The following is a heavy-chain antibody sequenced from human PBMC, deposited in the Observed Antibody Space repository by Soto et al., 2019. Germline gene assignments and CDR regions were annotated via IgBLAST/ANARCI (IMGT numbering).Heavy chain of an antibody. CDR1: GDSVSSNRAA. Sequence: QVQLQQSGPGLVKPSQTLSLTCAISGDSVSSNRAAWGWIRQSPSGGLEWLGRTYYRSRWFTDYAESVKSRISIKPDTYKNQLSLQLNSVTPEDTAVYYCAREDSAAAIDAFDMWGHGTMVTVSS. CDR3: AREDSAAAIDAFDM. J-gene: IGHJ3*02. D-gene: IGHD3-10*01. V-gene: IGHV6-1*01. CDR2: TYYRSRWFT.